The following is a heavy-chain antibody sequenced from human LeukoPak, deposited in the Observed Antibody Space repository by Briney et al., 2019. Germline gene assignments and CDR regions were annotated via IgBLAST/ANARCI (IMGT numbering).Heavy chain of an antibody. J-gene: IGHJ6*02. D-gene: IGHD4-17*01. Sequence: ASVKVSCKPSVYTFTSYYMHWVRQAPGQGLEWMGIINPSGGSTSYAQKFQGRVTMTRDTSTSTVYMELSSLRSEDTAVYYCATTVTRYYGMDVWGQGTTVTVSS. CDR3: ATTVTRYYGMDV. V-gene: IGHV1-46*01. CDR1: VYTFTSYY. CDR2: INPSGGST.